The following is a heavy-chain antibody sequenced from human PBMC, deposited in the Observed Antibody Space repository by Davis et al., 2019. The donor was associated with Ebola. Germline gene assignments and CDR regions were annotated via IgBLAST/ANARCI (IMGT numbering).Heavy chain of an antibody. CDR2: IYHSGST. CDR3: ARPLDLVGATYFDF. D-gene: IGHD1-26*01. CDR1: GGSSSGYY. J-gene: IGHJ4*02. V-gene: IGHV4-38-2*02. Sequence: SETLSLTCTVSGGSSSGYYWGWIRQPPGKGLEWIGSIYHSGSTYYNPSLKSRVTISVDTSKNQFSLKLSSVTAADTAVYYCARPLDLVGATYFDFWGPGTLVTVSS.